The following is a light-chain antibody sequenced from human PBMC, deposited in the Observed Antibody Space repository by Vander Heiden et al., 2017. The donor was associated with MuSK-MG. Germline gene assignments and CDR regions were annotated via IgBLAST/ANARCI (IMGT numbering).Light chain of an antibody. CDR2: SNN. J-gene: IGLJ7*02. CDR1: SSHIGSNY. Sequence: QSVLTQPPSASGTPGQRVPISCSGSSSHIGSNYVYWYQQLPGTAPKLLIYSNNQRPSGVPDRFSGSKSGTSAALAISGLRAEDEADYYCAAWDDSLSGAVFGGGTKLTAL. V-gene: IGLV1-47*02. CDR3: AAWDDSLSGAV.